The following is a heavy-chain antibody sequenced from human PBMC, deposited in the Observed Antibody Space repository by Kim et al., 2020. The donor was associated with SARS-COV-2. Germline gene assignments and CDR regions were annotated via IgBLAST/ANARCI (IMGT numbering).Heavy chain of an antibody. J-gene: IGHJ6*02. Sequence: AGNGNTKYSQKFQGRVTITRDTSAGTAYMELSSLGSEDTAVYYCANLMDVWGQGTTVTVSS. V-gene: IGHV1-3*01. CDR3: ANLMDV. CDR2: AGNGNT.